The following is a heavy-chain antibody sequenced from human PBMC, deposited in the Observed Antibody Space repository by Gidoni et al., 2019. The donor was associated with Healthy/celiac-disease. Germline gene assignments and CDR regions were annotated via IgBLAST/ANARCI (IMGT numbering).Heavy chain of an antibody. CDR1: GGSFSGYY. Sequence: QVQLPQLGAGLLKPSETLSLTCAVYGGSFSGYYWSWIRQPPGKGLEWIGEINHSGSTNYNPALKSRVNISVDTSKNQFSLKLRSVTAADTAVYYCARGTLGGYWGQGTLVTVSS. V-gene: IGHV4-34*01. CDR2: INHSGST. J-gene: IGHJ4*02. D-gene: IGHD3-16*01. CDR3: ARGTLGGY.